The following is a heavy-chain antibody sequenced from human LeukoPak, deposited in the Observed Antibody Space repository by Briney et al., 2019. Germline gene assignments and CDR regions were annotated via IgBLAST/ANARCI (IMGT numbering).Heavy chain of an antibody. Sequence: PGGSLRLSCAASGFTFSSYGMHWVRQAPGKGLEWVAVIWYDGSNKYYADSLRGRFTISRDNAKNSLYLQMNSLRAEDTDVYYCARDPREGSMKIKMGFLDYWGQGTLVTVSS. D-gene: IGHD5-24*01. CDR3: ARDPREGSMKIKMGFLDY. J-gene: IGHJ4*02. CDR1: GFTFSSYG. CDR2: IWYDGSNK. V-gene: IGHV3-33*01.